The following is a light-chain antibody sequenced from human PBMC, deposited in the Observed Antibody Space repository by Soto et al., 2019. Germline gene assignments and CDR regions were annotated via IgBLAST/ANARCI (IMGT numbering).Light chain of an antibody. CDR1: QSISNW. CDR3: QQYNSFPWT. V-gene: IGKV1-5*01. CDR2: DAS. J-gene: IGKJ1*01. Sequence: DIPMTQSPSTLSASVGDRLTITCRASQSISNWLAWYQQKPGKAPKLLIDDASRLESGVPSRFSGSGSGTEFTLTISSLQPDDFATYYCQQYNSFPWTFGQGSMVEI.